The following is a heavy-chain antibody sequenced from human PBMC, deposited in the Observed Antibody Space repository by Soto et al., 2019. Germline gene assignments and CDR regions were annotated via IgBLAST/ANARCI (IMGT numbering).Heavy chain of an antibody. D-gene: IGHD3-22*01. V-gene: IGHV1-69*13. Sequence: SVKVSCKASGGTFSSYAISWVRQAPGQGLEWMGGIIPIFGTANYAQKFQGRVTITADESTSTAYVELSSLRSEDTAVYYCARDYDRPFGMDVWGQGTTVTVSS. J-gene: IGHJ6*02. CDR1: GGTFSSYA. CDR3: ARDYDRPFGMDV. CDR2: IIPIFGTA.